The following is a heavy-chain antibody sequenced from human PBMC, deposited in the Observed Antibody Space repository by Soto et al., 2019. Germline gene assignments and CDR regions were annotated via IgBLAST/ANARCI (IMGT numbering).Heavy chain of an antibody. CDR2: ISYDGSNK. V-gene: IGHV3-30*18. CDR3: AKGGITMIVVVNQHSALDP. Sequence: HPGGSLRLSCAASGFTFSIYGMHWVRQAPGKGLEWVAVISYDGSNKYYADSVKGRFTISRDNSKNTLYLQMNSLRAEDTAVYYCAKGGITMIVVVNQHSALDPWGQGTLVTVSS. CDR1: GFTFSIYG. J-gene: IGHJ5*02. D-gene: IGHD3-22*01.